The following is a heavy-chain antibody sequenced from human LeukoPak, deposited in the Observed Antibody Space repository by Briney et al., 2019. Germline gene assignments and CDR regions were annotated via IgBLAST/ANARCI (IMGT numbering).Heavy chain of an antibody. V-gene: IGHV1-18*01. CDR1: GYTFTSYG. CDR3: ARGVSYYYDSSGYYQDY. D-gene: IGHD3-22*01. J-gene: IGHJ4*02. CDR2: ISAYNGNT. Sequence: VASVKVSCKASGYTFTSYGISWVRQAPGQGLVWMGWISAYNGNTNYAQKLQGRVTMTTDTSTSTAYMELRSLRSDDTAVYYCARGVSYYYDSSGYYQDYWGQGTLVTVSS.